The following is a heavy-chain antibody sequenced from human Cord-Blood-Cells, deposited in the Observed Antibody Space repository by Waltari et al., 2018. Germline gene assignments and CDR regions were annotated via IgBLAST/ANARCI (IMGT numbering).Heavy chain of an antibody. D-gene: IGHD2-2*02. Sequence: QVQLQQWGAGLLRPSETLPLNCAGYGGPFSGDSRTWMRRPQGKGLAWIGEINHSASTNYNPSLKSRVTISVDTSKNQFSRKLSSVTAADTAVYYCARGSVVVPAAIRFHYYYGMDVWGQGTTFTVSS. CDR2: INHSAST. CDR3: ARGSVVVPAAIRFHYYYGMDV. CDR1: GGPFSGDS. V-gene: IGHV4-34*01. J-gene: IGHJ6*02.